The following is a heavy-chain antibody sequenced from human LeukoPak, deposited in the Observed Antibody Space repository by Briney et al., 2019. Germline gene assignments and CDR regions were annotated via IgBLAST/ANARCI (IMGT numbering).Heavy chain of an antibody. Sequence: SETLSLTCAVSGYSISSGYYWDWIRQPPGKGLEWIGNIYHSGSTYYNPSLKSRVTISVDTSKNQFSLKLSSVTAADTAVYYCARLSHDYGDYWGQGTLVTVSS. J-gene: IGHJ4*02. CDR2: IYHSGST. D-gene: IGHD3-16*01. CDR1: GYSISSGYY. V-gene: IGHV4-38-2*01. CDR3: ARLSHDYGDY.